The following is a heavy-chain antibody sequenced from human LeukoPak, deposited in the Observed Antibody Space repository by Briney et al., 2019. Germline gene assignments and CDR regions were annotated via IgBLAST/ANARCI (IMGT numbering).Heavy chain of an antibody. Sequence: SETLSLTCTVSGASISPYSWSWLRQPPGKGLEWIGYISYSGNTDYNPSLKSRVTISLDTSENQFPLRLSSVTAADTAVYYCARSRLSGVITPLYYWGQGTLVVVSS. CDR1: GASISPYS. D-gene: IGHD3-3*01. CDR2: ISYSGNT. J-gene: IGHJ4*02. CDR3: ARSRLSGVITPLYY. V-gene: IGHV4-59*01.